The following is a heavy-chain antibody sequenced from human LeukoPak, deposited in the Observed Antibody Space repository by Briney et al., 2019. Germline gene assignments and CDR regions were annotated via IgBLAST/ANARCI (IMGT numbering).Heavy chain of an antibody. CDR1: GFTFSSYS. J-gene: IGHJ4*02. D-gene: IGHD6-13*01. CDR2: ISSSSSYI. CDR3: ARVFYAAGTPAVGY. V-gene: IGHV3-21*01. Sequence: GGSLRFSCAASGFTFSSYSMNWVRQAPGKGLEWVSSISSSSSYIYYADSVKGRFTISRDNAKNSLYLQMNSLRAEDTAVYYCARVFYAAGTPAVGYWGQGTLVTVSS.